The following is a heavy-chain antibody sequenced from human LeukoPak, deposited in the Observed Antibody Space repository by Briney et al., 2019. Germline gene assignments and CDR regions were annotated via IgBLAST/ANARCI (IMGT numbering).Heavy chain of an antibody. D-gene: IGHD4-17*01. CDR3: AKGHDYGDYDY. CDR2: ISYDGSNK. V-gene: IGHV3-30*18. Sequence: GGSLRLSCAASGFTFSSYGMHWVRQAPGKGLEWVAVISYDGSNKYYADSVKGRFAISRDNSKNTLYLQMNSLRAEDTAVYYCAKGHDYGDYDYWGQGTLVTVSS. CDR1: GFTFSSYG. J-gene: IGHJ4*02.